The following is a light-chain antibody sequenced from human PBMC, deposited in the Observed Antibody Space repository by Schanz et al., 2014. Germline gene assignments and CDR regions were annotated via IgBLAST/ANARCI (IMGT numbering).Light chain of an antibody. J-gene: IGLJ2*01. CDR1: SSDVGGYNY. Sequence: QSALTQPRSVSGSPGQSVTISCTGTSSDVGGYNYVSWYQQHPGKAPKLMIYDVSDRPSGVPDRFSGSKSGNTASLTISGLQAEDEADYYCSSYAGSNIVVFGGGTKLTVL. V-gene: IGLV2-11*01. CDR2: DVS. CDR3: SSYAGSNIVV.